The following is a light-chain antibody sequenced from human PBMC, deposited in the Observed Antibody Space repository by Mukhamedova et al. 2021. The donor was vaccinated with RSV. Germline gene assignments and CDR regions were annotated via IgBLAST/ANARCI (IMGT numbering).Light chain of an antibody. Sequence: SSDVGSYNYVSWYQQHPGKAPKLMIYEVSNRPSGVSDRFSGSKSGNTASLTISGLQAEDEADYYCSSFTSSSYVVFGGGTKVAFL. V-gene: IGLV2-14*01. J-gene: IGLJ2*01. CDR3: SSFTSSSYVV. CDR2: EVS. CDR1: SSDVGSYNY.